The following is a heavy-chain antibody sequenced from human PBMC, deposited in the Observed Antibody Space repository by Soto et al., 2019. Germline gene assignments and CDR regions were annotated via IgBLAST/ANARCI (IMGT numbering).Heavy chain of an antibody. CDR1: GYTFTSYA. CDR2: INAGNGNT. J-gene: IGHJ6*02. V-gene: IGHV1-3*01. CDR3: ARTSSWKLTPYYYYYGMDV. Sequence: ASVKVSCKASGYTFTSYAMHWVRQAPGQRLEWMGWINAGNGNTKYSQKFQGRVTITRDTSASTAYTELSSLRSEDTAVYYCARTSSWKLTPYYYYYGMDVWGQGTTVTVSS. D-gene: IGHD6-13*01.